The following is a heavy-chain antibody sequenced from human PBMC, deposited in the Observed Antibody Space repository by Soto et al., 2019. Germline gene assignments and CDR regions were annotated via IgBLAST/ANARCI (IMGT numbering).Heavy chain of an antibody. CDR1: GFTFSSYA. J-gene: IGHJ4*02. CDR3: AKLLIYDSSGYYSY. Sequence: GGSLRLSCAASGFTFSSYATSWVRQAPGKGLEWVSAISGSGGSTYYADSVKGRFTTSRDNSKNTLYLQMNSLRAEDTAVYYCAKLLIYDSSGYYSYWGQGTLVTVSS. D-gene: IGHD3-22*01. V-gene: IGHV3-23*01. CDR2: ISGSGGST.